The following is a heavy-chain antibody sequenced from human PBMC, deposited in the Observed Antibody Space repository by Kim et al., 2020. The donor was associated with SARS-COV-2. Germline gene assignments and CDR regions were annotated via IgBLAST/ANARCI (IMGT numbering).Heavy chain of an antibody. Sequence: SETLSLTCTVSGGSISSSSYYWGWIRQPPGKGLEWIGSIYYSGSTYYNPSLKSRVTISVDTSKNQFSLKLSSVTAADTAVYYCAAIGYFNARFIDYWGQGTLVTVSS. V-gene: IGHV4-39*01. J-gene: IGHJ4*02. CDR3: AAIGYFNARFIDY. CDR2: IYYSGST. CDR1: GGSISSSSYY. D-gene: IGHD2-2*03.